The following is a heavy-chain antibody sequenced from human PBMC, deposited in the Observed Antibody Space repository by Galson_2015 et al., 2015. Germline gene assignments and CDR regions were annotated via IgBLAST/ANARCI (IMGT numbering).Heavy chain of an antibody. CDR3: ARAGYMIRGVPSFDF. D-gene: IGHD3-10*01. J-gene: IGHJ4*02. CDR2: ISGDNVNT. Sequence: SVKVSCKASDYPFSSCRISWFRQAPGQGLEWMGWISGDNVNTNYAQKVHDRVTMSTDTSTKTAYMELRGLTSDDTAVYYCARAGYMIRGVPSFDFWGQGTLVTVTS. V-gene: IGHV1-18*04. CDR1: DYPFSSCR.